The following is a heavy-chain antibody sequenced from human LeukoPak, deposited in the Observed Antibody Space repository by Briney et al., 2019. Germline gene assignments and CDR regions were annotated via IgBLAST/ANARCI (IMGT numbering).Heavy chain of an antibody. Sequence: PGGSLSLSCAASGFTFDRYAMSSVRQAPGKGLEWVSSITGSGYSTYYGDSVRGRFTVSRDNSKNTLYLQMSSLRAADTAVYYCAKDLISSGWYDFDDWGQGTLVTVSS. D-gene: IGHD6-19*01. CDR3: AKDLISSGWYDFDD. J-gene: IGHJ4*02. CDR1: GFTFDRYA. V-gene: IGHV3-23*01. CDR2: ITGSGYST.